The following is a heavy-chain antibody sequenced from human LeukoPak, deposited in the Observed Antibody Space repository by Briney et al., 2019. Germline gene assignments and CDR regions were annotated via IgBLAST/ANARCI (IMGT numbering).Heavy chain of an antibody. CDR1: GFTFTTYG. Sequence: GGSLRLSCSASGFTFTTYGMNWVRQAPGKGLEWVSSITTGIGYTYYAASVKGRFTTSRDNAKNSLYLEMNGLRVEDTAVYYCARGRYFDLWGRGTLVTVSS. V-gene: IGHV3-21*01. CDR2: ITTGIGYT. J-gene: IGHJ2*01. CDR3: ARGRYFDL.